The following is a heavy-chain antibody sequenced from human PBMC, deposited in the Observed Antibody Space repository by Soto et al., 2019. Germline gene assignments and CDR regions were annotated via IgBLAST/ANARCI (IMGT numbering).Heavy chain of an antibody. CDR2: ISYDGSNK. J-gene: IGHJ6*02. CDR3: AKDDSRDLWSGYFYSMAV. V-gene: IGHV3-30*18. Sequence: QVQLVESGGGVVQPGRSLRLSCAASGFTFSSYGMHWVRQAPGKGLEWVAVISYDGSNKDYADTVKGRFTISRDNSKNTLYLQMNSLGAEDMAVYYCAKDDSRDLWSGYFYSMAVWGQGTTVTVSS. CDR1: GFTFSSYG. D-gene: IGHD3-3*01.